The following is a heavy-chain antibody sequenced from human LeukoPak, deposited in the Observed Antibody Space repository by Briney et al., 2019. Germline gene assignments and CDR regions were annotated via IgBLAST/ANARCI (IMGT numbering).Heavy chain of an antibody. CDR1: GFTFSSYS. D-gene: IGHD7-27*01. CDR2: ISSSSSTI. V-gene: IGHV3-48*04. J-gene: IGHJ5*02. CDR3: ARTSLGWLDP. Sequence: GGSLRLSCAASGFTFSSYSMNWVRQAPGKGLEWVSYISSSSSTIYCADSVKGRFTISRDNARNSMYLQMKSLRVEDTAVYYCARTSLGWLDPWGQGALVTVSS.